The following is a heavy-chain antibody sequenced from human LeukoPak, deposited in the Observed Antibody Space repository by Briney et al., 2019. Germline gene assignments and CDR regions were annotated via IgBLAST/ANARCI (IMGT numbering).Heavy chain of an antibody. V-gene: IGHV4-34*01. D-gene: IGHD3-22*01. J-gene: IGHJ5*02. CDR3: ARGLPYYYDSSGYYRA. CDR2: INHSGST. Sequence: PSETLSLTCAVYGGSFSGYYWSWIRQPPGKGLEWIGEINHSGSTNYNPSLKSRVTISVDTSKNQFSLKLSSVTAADTAVYYCARGLPYYYDSSGYYRAWGQGTLVTVSS. CDR1: GGSFSGYY.